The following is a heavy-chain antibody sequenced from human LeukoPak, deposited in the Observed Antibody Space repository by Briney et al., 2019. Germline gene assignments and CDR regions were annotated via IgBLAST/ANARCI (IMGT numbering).Heavy chain of an antibody. J-gene: IGHJ3*02. CDR1: GGSISSGDYY. CDR3: ARNFADAFDI. V-gene: IGHV4-30-4*08. Sequence: SETLSLTCTVSGGSISSGDYYWSWIRQPPGKGPEWIGYIYYSGSTYYNPSLKSRVTISVDTSKNQFSLKLSSVTAADTAVHYCARNFADAFDIWGQGTMVTVSS. CDR2: IYYSGST.